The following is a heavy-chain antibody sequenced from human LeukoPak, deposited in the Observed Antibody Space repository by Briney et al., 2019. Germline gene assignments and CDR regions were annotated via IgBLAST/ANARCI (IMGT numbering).Heavy chain of an antibody. CDR2: IPYDGSNK. CDR3: AKVWGEGRDFDY. D-gene: IGHD3-16*01. CDR1: GFTFSSYG. V-gene: IGHV3-30*02. J-gene: IGHJ4*02. Sequence: GGSLRLSCAASGFTFSSYGLHWVRQAPGKGLQWVAFIPYDGSNKYYADSVKGRFTISRDNSKNTLYLQMNSLRAEDTAVYYCAKVWGEGRDFDYWGQGTLVTVSS.